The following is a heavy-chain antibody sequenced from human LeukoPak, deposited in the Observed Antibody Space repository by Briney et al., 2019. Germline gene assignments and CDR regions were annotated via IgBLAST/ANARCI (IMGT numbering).Heavy chain of an antibody. CDR2: ISGSGGST. D-gene: IGHD6-13*01. Sequence: GGSLRLSCAASGFTFSTYAMTLVSQPPGKGLEWVSAISGSGGSTYYANSVKGRFTISRDNSKDTLYLQMNSLRAEDTAVYYCAKDSRIPAGGTEPSDYWGQGTLVTVSS. CDR1: GFTFSTYA. CDR3: AKDSRIPAGGTEPSDY. V-gene: IGHV3-23*01. J-gene: IGHJ4*02.